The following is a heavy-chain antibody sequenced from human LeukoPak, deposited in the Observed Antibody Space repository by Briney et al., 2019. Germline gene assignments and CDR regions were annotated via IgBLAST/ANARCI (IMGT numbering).Heavy chain of an antibody. CDR2: IYYSGST. CDR1: GGSISSYY. J-gene: IGHJ4*02. D-gene: IGHD3-22*01. CDR3: ARGRGYYDSSGYFYFDY. Sequence: PSETLSLTCTVSGGSISSYYWSWIRQPPGKGLEWIGYIYYSGSTNYNPSLKSRVTISVDTSKNQFSLELSSVTAADTAVYYCARGRGYYDSSGYFYFDYWGQGTLVTVSS. V-gene: IGHV4-59*01.